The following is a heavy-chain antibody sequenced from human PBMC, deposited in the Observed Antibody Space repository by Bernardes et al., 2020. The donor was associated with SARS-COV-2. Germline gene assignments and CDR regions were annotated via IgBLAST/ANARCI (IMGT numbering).Heavy chain of an antibody. D-gene: IGHD3-10*01. CDR3: AKDYGSGSSFFDY. J-gene: IGHJ4*02. CDR2: ISWNSGSI. CDR1: GFTFDGYA. V-gene: IGHV3-9*01. Sequence: GGSLRLSCAASGFTFDGYAMYWVRQAPGKGLEWVSSISWNSGSIGYADSVKGRFTISRDNAKNSLYLQMNFLRAEDTALYYCAKDYGSGSSFFDYWGQGPLLPVSS.